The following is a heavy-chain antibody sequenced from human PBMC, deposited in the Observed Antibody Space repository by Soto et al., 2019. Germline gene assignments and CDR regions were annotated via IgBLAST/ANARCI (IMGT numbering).Heavy chain of an antibody. J-gene: IGHJ3*02. V-gene: IGHV1-2*04. CDR2: INPNSGGT. CDR3: ARAPPWDGYCSGGSCSPTNDAFDI. Sequence: ASVKVSCKASGYTFTGYYIHWVRQAPGQGLEWMGWINPNSGGTNYAQKFQGWVTMTRDTSISTAYMELSRLRSDDTAVYYCARAPPWDGYCSGGSCSPTNDAFDIWGQGTMVTVSS. CDR1: GYTFTGYY. D-gene: IGHD2-15*01.